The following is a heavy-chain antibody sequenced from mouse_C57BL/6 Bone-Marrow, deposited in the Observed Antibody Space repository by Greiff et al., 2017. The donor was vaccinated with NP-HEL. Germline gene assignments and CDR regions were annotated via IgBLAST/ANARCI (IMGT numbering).Heavy chain of an antibody. Sequence: LQESGPGLVAPSQSLSITCTVSGFSLTSYGVSWVRQPPGKGLEWLGVIWGDGSTNYHSALISRLSISKDNSKSQVFLKLNSLQTDDTATYYCAKPMDSNYEEGFAYWGQGTLVTVSA. J-gene: IGHJ3*01. D-gene: IGHD2-5*01. CDR3: AKPMDSNYEEGFAY. V-gene: IGHV2-3*01. CDR1: GFSLTSYG. CDR2: IWGDGST.